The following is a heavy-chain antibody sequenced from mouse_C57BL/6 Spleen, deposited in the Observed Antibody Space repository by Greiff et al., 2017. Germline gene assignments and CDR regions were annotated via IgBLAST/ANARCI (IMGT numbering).Heavy chain of an antibody. CDR2: IDPSDSYT. J-gene: IGHJ2*01. Sequence: QVQLQQSGAELVMPGASVKLSCKASGYTFTSYWMHWVKQRPGQGLEWIGEIDPSDSYTNYNQKFKGKSTLTVDKSSSTAYMQLSSLTSEDAAVYYCARKSHDFDYWGQGTTLTVSS. CDR1: GYTFTSYW. CDR3: ARKSHDFDY. V-gene: IGHV1-69*01. D-gene: IGHD6-2*01.